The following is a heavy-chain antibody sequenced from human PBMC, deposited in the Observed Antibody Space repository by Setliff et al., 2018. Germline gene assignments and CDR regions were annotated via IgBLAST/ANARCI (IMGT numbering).Heavy chain of an antibody. Sequence: PGGSLRLSCAASGFTFSGYYMQWVRQAPGKGLQWVATIKPDGREQYYVDSVKGRFTISRDNAKSSLFLQMKNLRPEDSAVYYCGRDRRGVETHWGQGTLVTVSS. CDR2: IKPDGREQ. CDR1: GFTFSGYY. J-gene: IGHJ4*02. CDR3: GRDRRGVETH. V-gene: IGHV3-7*01. D-gene: IGHD1-1*01.